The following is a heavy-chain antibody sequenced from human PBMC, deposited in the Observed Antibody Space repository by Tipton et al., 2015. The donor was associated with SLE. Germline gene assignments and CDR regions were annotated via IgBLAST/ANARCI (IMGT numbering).Heavy chain of an antibody. V-gene: IGHV4-34*01. CDR3: ARGHGIAAAGPFDY. J-gene: IGHJ4*02. Sequence: LRLSCTVSGGSITNYYWGWVRQPAGKGLEWIGEINHSGSTNYNPSLKSRVTISVDTSKNQFSLKLSSVTAADTAVYYCARGHGIAAAGPFDYWGQGTLVTVSS. D-gene: IGHD6-13*01. CDR1: GGSITNYY. CDR2: INHSGST.